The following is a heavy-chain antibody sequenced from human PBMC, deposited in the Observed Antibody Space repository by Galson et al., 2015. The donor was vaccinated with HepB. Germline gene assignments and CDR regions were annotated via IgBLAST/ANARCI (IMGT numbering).Heavy chain of an antibody. CDR2: ISSSSSYI. CDR3: ARDLGGSYGMDV. CDR1: GFTFSTYS. V-gene: IGHV3-21*01. J-gene: IGHJ6*02. Sequence: SLRLSCAASGFTFSTYSMNWVRQAPGKGLEWVSSISSSSSYIYYADSVKGRFTISRDNAKNSLFLQMHSLRAEDTAVYYCARDLGGSYGMDVWGQGTTVTVSS.